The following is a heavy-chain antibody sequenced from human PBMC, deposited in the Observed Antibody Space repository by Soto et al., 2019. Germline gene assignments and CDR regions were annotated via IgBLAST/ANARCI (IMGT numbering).Heavy chain of an antibody. CDR1: GFTLTNYG. D-gene: IGHD5-12*01. CDR2: ITYDGSNK. J-gene: IGHJ4*02. Sequence: QVQLVESGGGVVQPGRSLRLSCAASGFTLTNYGMHWVRQAPGKGLEWVAVITYDGSNKYYAESVKGRFTISRDSPKNTLYLQVNSLRTEDTAVYYWARGIGRDGYVSGLDWGQGTLVTVSS. V-gene: IGHV3-30*03. CDR3: ARGIGRDGYVSGLD.